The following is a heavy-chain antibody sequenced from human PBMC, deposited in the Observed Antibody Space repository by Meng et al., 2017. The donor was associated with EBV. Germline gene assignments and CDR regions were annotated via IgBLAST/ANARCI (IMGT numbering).Heavy chain of an antibody. CDR2: LIPMAGAP. V-gene: IGHV1-69*01. D-gene: IGHD3-10*01. CDR3: ASESGRGFTPDF. Sequence: QVRAEQSWAGGKRAGSSGKIACKTSGGPFRSDAVSWVRQGPGQGLEWLGGLIPMAGAPHYAKKFQDRVTIPADEYTRTHYMELSSLRSDDTAMYYCASESGRGFTPDFWGQGTLVTVSS. J-gene: IGHJ4*02. CDR1: GGPFRSDA.